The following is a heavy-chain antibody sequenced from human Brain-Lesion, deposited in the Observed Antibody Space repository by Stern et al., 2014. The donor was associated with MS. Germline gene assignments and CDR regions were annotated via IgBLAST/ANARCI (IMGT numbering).Heavy chain of an antibody. CDR3: AGEEDIRYCSGGSCTGNWFDP. CDR2: IYYSGNT. D-gene: IGHD2-15*01. V-gene: IGHV4-39*01. CDR1: GGSVSSTSYA. Sequence: QVQLVESGPGLVKPSETLSLTCTVAGGSVSSTSYAWAWIRQPPGKGLEWIGRIYYSGNTYYSPSLKSRLTISLDTSKNQFSLHVRSSTAADTAVYYCAGEEDIRYCSGGSCTGNWFDPWGQGTLVTVSS. J-gene: IGHJ5*02.